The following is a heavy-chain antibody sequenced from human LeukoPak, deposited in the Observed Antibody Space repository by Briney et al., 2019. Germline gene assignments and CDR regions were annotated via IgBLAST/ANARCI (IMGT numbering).Heavy chain of an antibody. D-gene: IGHD4-23*01. J-gene: IGHJ4*02. CDR3: AKVFESVVTPNDY. CDR2: ISGGGSST. Sequence: GGSLRLSCAASGFTFSTYAMTGVRQAPGKGLDWVSAISGGGSSTYYADSVKGRFTISRDNSKNTLYLQMNSLRAEDTAVYYCAKVFESVVTPNDYWGQGTLVTVSS. V-gene: IGHV3-23*01. CDR1: GFTFSTYA.